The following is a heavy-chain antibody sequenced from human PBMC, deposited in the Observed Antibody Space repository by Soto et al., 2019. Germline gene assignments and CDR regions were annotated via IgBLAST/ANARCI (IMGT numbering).Heavy chain of an antibody. V-gene: IGHV4-31*03. CDR3: ARVSAYNWFDP. J-gene: IGHJ5*02. CDR1: GDSISSGGYY. Sequence: SETLSLTCTVSGDSISSGGYYWSWIRQHPGKGLEWIGYISNSGSTYCNPSLKSRLTISLDTSKNQFSLKLSSVTAADTALYYCARVSAYNWFDPWGQGTLVTGSS. CDR2: ISNSGST.